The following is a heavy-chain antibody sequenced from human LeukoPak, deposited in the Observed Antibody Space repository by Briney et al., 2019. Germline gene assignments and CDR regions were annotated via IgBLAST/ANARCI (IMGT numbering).Heavy chain of an antibody. V-gene: IGHV3-33*01. J-gene: IGHJ1*01. CDR1: GFPFSGYG. CDR2: AYGDGSSQ. Sequence: GGSLRLSCAASGFPFSGYGMHWVRQAPGRGLEWVAVAYGDGSSQYYADSVKGRFSISKDISKNTLSLQMNSLRAEDTAVYSCATGGNFYYSHWGQGTLVTVSS. CDR3: ATGGNFYYSH. D-gene: IGHD4-11*01.